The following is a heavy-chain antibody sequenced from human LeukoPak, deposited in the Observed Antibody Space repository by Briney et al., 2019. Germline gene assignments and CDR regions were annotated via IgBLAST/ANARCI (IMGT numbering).Heavy chain of an antibody. V-gene: IGHV1-2*02. J-gene: IGHJ4*02. Sequence: GASVKVSCKASGYTFTGYYMHWVRQAPEQGLEWMGWINPNSGGTNYAQKFQGRVTMTRDTSISTAYMELSRLRSDDTAVYYCARGWYDFWSGYYGYWGQGTLVTVSS. CDR1: GYTFTGYY. D-gene: IGHD3-3*01. CDR3: ARGWYDFWSGYYGY. CDR2: INPNSGGT.